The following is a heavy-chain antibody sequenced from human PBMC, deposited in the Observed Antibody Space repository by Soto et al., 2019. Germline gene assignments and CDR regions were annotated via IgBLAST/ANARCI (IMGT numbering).Heavy chain of an antibody. J-gene: IGHJ4*02. V-gene: IGHV3-73*01. CDR1: GFTFSDSA. Sequence: GGSLRLSCAASGFTFSDSAMHWVRQASGKGLEWVGRIRSKANSYATAYAASVKGRFTISRDDSKNTAYLQMNSLKTEDTAVYYCTRSPLRGYSYGADFDYWGQGTLVTVSS. CDR2: IRSKANSYAT. D-gene: IGHD5-18*01. CDR3: TRSPLRGYSYGADFDY.